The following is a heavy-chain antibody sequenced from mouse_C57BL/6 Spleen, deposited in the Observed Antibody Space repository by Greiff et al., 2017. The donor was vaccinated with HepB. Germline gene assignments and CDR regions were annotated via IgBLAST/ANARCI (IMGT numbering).Heavy chain of an antibody. D-gene: IGHD4-1*01. CDR3: TRVGGTDYFDY. Sequence: EVKLMESGEGLVKPGGSLKLSCAASGFTFSSYAMSWVRQTPEKRLEWVAYISSGGDYIYYADTVKGRFTISRDNARNTLYLQMSSLKSEDTAMYYCTRVGGTDYFDYWGQGTTLTVSS. J-gene: IGHJ2*01. CDR1: GFTFSSYA. CDR2: ISSGGDYI. V-gene: IGHV5-9-1*02.